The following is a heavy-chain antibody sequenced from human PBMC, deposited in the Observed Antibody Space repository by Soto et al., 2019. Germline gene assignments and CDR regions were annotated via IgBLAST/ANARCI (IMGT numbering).Heavy chain of an antibody. J-gene: IGHJ4*02. CDR1: GLNFDDFA. CDR2: ITWNSRVL. CDR3: GKGRYDFWSPYYFDS. V-gene: IGHV3-9*01. D-gene: IGHD3-3*01. Sequence: EVQLVESGGRLVQPGRSLRLSCVGTGLNFDDFAMHWVRQAPGKGLEWVSGITWNSRVLAYADSVKGRFTISRDNARNSLYLQMDSLRDEDTALYYCGKGRYDFWSPYYFDSWGQGTLVTVSS.